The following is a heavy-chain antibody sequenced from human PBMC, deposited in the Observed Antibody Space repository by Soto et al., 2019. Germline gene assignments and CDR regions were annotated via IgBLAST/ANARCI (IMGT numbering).Heavy chain of an antibody. CDR1: GVSISSHDW. CDR2: SHQSGST. V-gene: IGHV4-4*02. CDR3: ATRDNSKFY. Sequence: QVQLQESGPGLVKPSGTLSLTCAVSGVSISSHDWWTWVRQPPGKGLEWIGESHQSGSTNYNSSLESQLTIEVDTSKNQFSLKLRSVTVADTAVYYCATRDNSKFYWGQGTMVTVSS. D-gene: IGHD6-13*01. J-gene: IGHJ4*02.